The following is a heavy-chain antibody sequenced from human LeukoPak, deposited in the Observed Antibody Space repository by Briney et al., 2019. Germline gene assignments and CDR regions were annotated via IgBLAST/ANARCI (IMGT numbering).Heavy chain of an antibody. Sequence: GESLQISCQGSGFTFSNYWIGWVRQMPGKGLEWMGIIYAGDSDTRKSPSFQGQVTISVDKSINTAYLRWNSLKASDTAMYYCARLAPYFSGDFYFCGYYSDLWGQGTLVTVSS. J-gene: IGHJ5*02. CDR1: GFTFSNYW. D-gene: IGHD2-21*02. CDR3: ARLAPYFSGDFYFCGYYSDL. V-gene: IGHV5-51*01. CDR2: IYAGDSDT.